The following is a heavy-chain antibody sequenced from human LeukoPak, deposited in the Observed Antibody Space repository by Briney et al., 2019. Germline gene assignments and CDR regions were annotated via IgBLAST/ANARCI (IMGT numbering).Heavy chain of an antibody. CDR2: INQDGSEK. CDR1: GLTFSNFW. J-gene: IGHJ6*02. V-gene: IGHV3-7*01. Sequence: GGSLRLSCVASGLTFSNFWMTWVRQAPGEGLEWVASINQDGSEKYYVDSVKGRFTISRDNSKNTLYLQMNSLRAEGTAVYYCAKEKVVVPAAINYYGMDVWGQGTTVTVSS. CDR3: AKEKVVVPAAINYYGMDV. D-gene: IGHD2-2*01.